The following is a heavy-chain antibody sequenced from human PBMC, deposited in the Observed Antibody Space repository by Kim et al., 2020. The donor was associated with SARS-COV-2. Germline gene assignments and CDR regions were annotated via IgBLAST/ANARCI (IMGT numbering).Heavy chain of an antibody. CDR1: GYTFTNYW. CDR3: APLPPNREGP. J-gene: IGHJ5*02. D-gene: IGHD1-26*01. Sequence: GESLKISCRISGYTFTNYWIGWVRQMPGRGLEWMGLIYPRDSDSKYSPSFQGQVTMSVDRSVSTAYLQWTTLRASDTAVYFCAPLPPNREGPWGQG. V-gene: IGHV5-51*01. CDR2: IYPRDSDS.